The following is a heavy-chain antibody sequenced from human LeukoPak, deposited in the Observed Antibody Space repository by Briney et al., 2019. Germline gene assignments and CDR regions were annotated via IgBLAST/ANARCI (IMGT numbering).Heavy chain of an antibody. J-gene: IGHJ4*02. Sequence: GGSLGLSCAASGFSVSNNYMSWVRQPPGEGLEWVSVIYGGGATYYADSVRGRFTISRDDSRNTLYLQMNSLRAEDTAVYYCATTYYYYSSGYFGYWGQGALVTVSS. CDR3: ATTYYYYSSGYFGY. CDR2: IYGGGAT. D-gene: IGHD3-22*01. CDR1: GFSVSNNY. V-gene: IGHV3-66*01.